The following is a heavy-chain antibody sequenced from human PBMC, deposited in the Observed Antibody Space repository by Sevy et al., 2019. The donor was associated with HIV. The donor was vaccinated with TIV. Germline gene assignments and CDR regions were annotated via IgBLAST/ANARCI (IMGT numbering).Heavy chain of an antibody. CDR3: ARDLPPSATTVPHFDC. CDR2: ISNSGTTI. V-gene: IGHV3-48*03. J-gene: IGHJ4*02. Sequence: GGSLRLSCAASGFTFTSYEMNWVRQAPGKGLEWLSYISNSGTTIYYSDSVKGPFTISRDNARHSLYLQMSSLRAEDTAVYYCARDLPPSATTVPHFDCWGQGTLVTVSS. CDR1: GFTFTSYE. D-gene: IGHD4-17*01.